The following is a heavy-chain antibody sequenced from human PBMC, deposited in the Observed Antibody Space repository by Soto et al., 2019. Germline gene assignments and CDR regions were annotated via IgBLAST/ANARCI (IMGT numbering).Heavy chain of an antibody. CDR3: ARSVAVAGDY. D-gene: IGHD6-19*01. J-gene: IGHJ4*02. V-gene: IGHV3-7*01. CDR2: IKQDGSEK. Sequence: PGGSLRLSCAASGFTFNNYWMSWVRQAPGKGLEWVANIKQDGSEKYYVDSVKGRFTISRDNAKNSLYLQMNSLRAEDTAVYYCARSVAVAGDYWGQGTLVTVSS. CDR1: GFTFNNYW.